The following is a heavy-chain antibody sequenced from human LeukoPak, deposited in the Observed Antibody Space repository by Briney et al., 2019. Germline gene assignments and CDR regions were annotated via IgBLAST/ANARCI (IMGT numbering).Heavy chain of an antibody. V-gene: IGHV4-4*09. CDR3: ARQGGFIAVARFDY. CDR2: IYTSGTT. CDR1: GGSISPHY. Sequence: PSETLSLTCTVSGGSISPHYWTWIRQPPGKGLEWIGYIYTSGTTNYNPSLKSQVTISVDTSKNQFSLKLSSVTAADTAVYYCARQGGFIAVARFDYWGQGTLVTVSS. J-gene: IGHJ4*02. D-gene: IGHD6-19*01.